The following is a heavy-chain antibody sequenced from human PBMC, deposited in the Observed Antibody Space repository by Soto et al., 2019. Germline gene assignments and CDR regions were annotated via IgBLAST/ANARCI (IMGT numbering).Heavy chain of an antibody. J-gene: IGHJ4*02. Sequence: ASLKVSCKVSGYTLTELSMHWVRHATGKGLEWMGGFDPEDGETIYAQKFQGRVTMTEDTSTDTAYMELSSLRSEDTAVYYCATLPTYYYGSGYFDYWGQGPLVTVSS. CDR2: FDPEDGET. CDR3: ATLPTYYYGSGYFDY. CDR1: GYTLTELS. V-gene: IGHV1-24*01. D-gene: IGHD3-10*01.